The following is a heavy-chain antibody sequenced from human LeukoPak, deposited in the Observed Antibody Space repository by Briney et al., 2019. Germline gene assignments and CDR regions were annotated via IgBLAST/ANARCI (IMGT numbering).Heavy chain of an antibody. CDR2: VRKDGSDK. D-gene: IGHD3-10*01. J-gene: IGHJ4*02. V-gene: IGHV3-30*02. CDR3: AKHYYGSGSQKYYFDY. Sequence: PGGSLRLSCAASGFVFGDYGMHWVRQAPGNGMEWVTMVRKDGSDKYYTDSVKGRFSISRDNSKNTLYLQMNSLRPEDTAVYYSAKHYYGSGSQKYYFDYWGQGTLVTVSS. CDR1: GFVFGDYG.